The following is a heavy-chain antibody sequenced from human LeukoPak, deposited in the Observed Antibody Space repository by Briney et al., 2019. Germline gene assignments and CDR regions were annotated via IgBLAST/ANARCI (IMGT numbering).Heavy chain of an antibody. Sequence: GESLKISCKGSGYRFTSYWIGWVRQMPGKGLEWMGIIYPGDSDTRYSPSFQGQVTISADKSISTAYLQWSSLKASDTAMYYCARRRGRGYYYDSSGYYLDYWGQGTLVTVSS. D-gene: IGHD3-22*01. CDR2: IYPGDSDT. V-gene: IGHV5-51*01. CDR3: ARRRGRGYYYDSSGYYLDY. J-gene: IGHJ4*02. CDR1: GYRFTSYW.